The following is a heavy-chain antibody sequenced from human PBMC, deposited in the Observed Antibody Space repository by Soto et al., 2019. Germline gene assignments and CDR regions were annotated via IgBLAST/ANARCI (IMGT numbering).Heavy chain of an antibody. D-gene: IGHD6-19*01. CDR1: GFTFSSYS. J-gene: IGHJ6*02. CDR2: ISSSSSYI. V-gene: IGHV3-21*01. Sequence: SLRLSCAASGFTFSSYSMNWVRQAPGKGLEWVSSISSSSSYIYYADSVKGRFTISRDNAKNSLYLQMNSLRAEDTAVYYCARVSFGVAGTIPYGMDVWGQGTTVTVSS. CDR3: ARVSFGVAGTIPYGMDV.